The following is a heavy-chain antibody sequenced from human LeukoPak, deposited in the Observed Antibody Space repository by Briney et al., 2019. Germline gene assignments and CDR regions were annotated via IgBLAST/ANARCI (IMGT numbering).Heavy chain of an antibody. D-gene: IGHD3-22*01. CDR3: ATDRIFSGSSGYYRYLDY. CDR2: FDPEDGET. Sequence: ASVKVSCKVSGYTLTELSMHWVRQAPGKGLEWMGGFDPEDGETIYAQKFQGRVTMTEDTSTDTAYMELSSLRSEDTAVYYCATDRIFSGSSGYYRYLDYWGQGTLVTVSS. J-gene: IGHJ4*02. V-gene: IGHV1-24*01. CDR1: GYTLTELS.